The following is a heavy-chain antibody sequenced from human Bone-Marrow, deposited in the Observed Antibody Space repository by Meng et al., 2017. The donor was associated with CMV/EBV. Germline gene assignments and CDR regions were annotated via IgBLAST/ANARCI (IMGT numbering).Heavy chain of an antibody. CDR1: GGTFSSYA. CDR3: ARDRLKSTRFQGFTYYDFWYNYYYGMDV. Sequence: SVKVSCKASGGTFSSYAISWVRQAPGQGLEWMGGIIPIFGTANYAQKFQGRVTITTDESTSTAYMELSSLRSEDTAVYYCARDRLKSTRFQGFTYYDFWYNYYYGMDVWGQGTTVTVSS. J-gene: IGHJ6*02. CDR2: IIPIFGTA. D-gene: IGHD3-3*01. V-gene: IGHV1-69*05.